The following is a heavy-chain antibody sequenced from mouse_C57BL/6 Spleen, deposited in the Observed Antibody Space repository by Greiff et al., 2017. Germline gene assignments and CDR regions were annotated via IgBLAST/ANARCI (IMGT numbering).Heavy chain of an antibody. CDR2: FYPGSGSI. CDR3: ARHEDRPYYYGGYAMDY. V-gene: IGHV1-62-2*01. CDR1: GYTFTEYT. D-gene: IGHD1-1*01. J-gene: IGHJ4*01. Sequence: QVQLQQSGAELVKPGASVKLSCKASGYTFTEYTIHWVKQRSGQGLEWIGWFYPGSGSIKYNEKFKDKATLTADKSSSTVYMELSRLTSEDSAVYFWARHEDRPYYYGGYAMDYWGQGTSVTVSS.